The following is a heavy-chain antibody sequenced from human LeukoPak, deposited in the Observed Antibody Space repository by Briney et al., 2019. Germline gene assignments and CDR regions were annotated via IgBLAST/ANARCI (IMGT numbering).Heavy chain of an antibody. J-gene: IGHJ4*02. CDR2: ISYDGSSI. V-gene: IGHV3-30-3*02. CDR1: GFTFSSYA. CDR3: AKSGDSSGYYSVWHEPLDY. Sequence: PGGSLRLSCAASGFTFSSYAMHWVRQAPGNGLEWVAVISYDGSSIHYADSVKGRFTISRDNSKNTLYLQMDSLRPEDTAVYYCAKSGDSSGYYSVWHEPLDYWGQGTLVTVSS. D-gene: IGHD3-22*01.